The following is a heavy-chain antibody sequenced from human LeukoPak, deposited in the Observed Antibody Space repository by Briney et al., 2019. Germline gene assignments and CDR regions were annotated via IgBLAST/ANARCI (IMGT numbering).Heavy chain of an antibody. CDR3: ARGYDSSAYYPFNY. V-gene: IGHV4-59*11. Sequence: SETLFLTCVVSGGSLSTHHWSWIRQSPGRGLEWIGYISDSGSTNYNPSLKSRVTISVDTSKNQFSLMLSSVTAADTAVYYCARGYDSSAYYPFNYWGQGTLVTVSS. J-gene: IGHJ4*02. D-gene: IGHD3-22*01. CDR2: ISDSGST. CDR1: GGSLSTHH.